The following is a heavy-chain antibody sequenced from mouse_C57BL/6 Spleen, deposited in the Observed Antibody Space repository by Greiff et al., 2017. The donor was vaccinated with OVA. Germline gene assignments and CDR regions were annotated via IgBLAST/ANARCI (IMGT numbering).Heavy chain of an antibody. Sequence: QVQLQQSGAELVRPGASVTLSCKASGYTFTDYEMHWVKQTPVHGLEWIGAIDPETGGTAYNQKFKGKAILTADKSSSTAYMELRSLTSEDSAVSICTSVVATGGYYFDYWGQGTTLTVSS. CDR1: GYTFTDYE. CDR2: IDPETGGT. V-gene: IGHV1-15*01. J-gene: IGHJ2*01. D-gene: IGHD1-1*01. CDR3: TSVVATGGYYFDY.